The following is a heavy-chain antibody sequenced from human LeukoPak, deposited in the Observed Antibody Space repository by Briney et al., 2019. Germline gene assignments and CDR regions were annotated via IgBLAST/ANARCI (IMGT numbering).Heavy chain of an antibody. Sequence: ASVKVSRKASGYTFTSYDFNLVRQATAPGQEWMGVMNPNSGSTGKAQTVQGRVTMTTSTSISTAYIELSSLRSEATAVYYCERGVYGYGHTFDCWGKGTLVTVSS. V-gene: IGHV1-8*01. CDR2: MNPNSGST. CDR3: ERGVYGYGHTFDC. J-gene: IGHJ4*02. D-gene: IGHD5-12*01. CDR1: GYTFTSYD.